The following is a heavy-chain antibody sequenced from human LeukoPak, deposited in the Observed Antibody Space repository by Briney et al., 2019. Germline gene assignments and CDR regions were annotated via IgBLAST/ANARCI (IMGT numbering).Heavy chain of an antibody. CDR2: IKSKTDGGTT. J-gene: IGHJ4*02. CDR3: ATLAEAGHTDY. V-gene: IGHV3-15*01. Sequence: GGSLRLSCAASGFTFSNAWMTWVRQAPGKGLEWVGRIKSKTDGGTTDYAAPVKGRFTISRDDSKNTLYLQMNSLKTGDTAVYYCATLAEAGHTDYWGQGTLVTVSS. CDR1: GFTFSNAW. D-gene: IGHD6-13*01.